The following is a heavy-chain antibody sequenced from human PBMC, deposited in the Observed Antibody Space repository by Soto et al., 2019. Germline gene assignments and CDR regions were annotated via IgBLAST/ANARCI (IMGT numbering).Heavy chain of an antibody. V-gene: IGHV1-2*04. J-gene: IGHJ6*02. D-gene: IGHD6-25*01. CDR2: INPNSGGT. CDR3: ARYVTLRLADDFYYCMXV. Sequence: ASVKVSCKASGYTFTGYYMHWVRQAPGQGLEWMGWINPNSGGTNYAQKFQGWVTMTRDTSISTAYMELSRLRSDDTAVYYCARYVTLRLADDFYYCMXVWGQGNTVTVSS. CDR1: GYTFTGYY.